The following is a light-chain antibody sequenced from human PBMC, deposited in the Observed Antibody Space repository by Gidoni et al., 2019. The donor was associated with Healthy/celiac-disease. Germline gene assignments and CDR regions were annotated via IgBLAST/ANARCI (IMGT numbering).Light chain of an antibody. J-gene: IGKJ5*01. Sequence: IVMTQSPATLSVSPGERATLSCRASQSVSSNLAWYQQKPGQAPRLLIYGASTRATGIPARFSGSGSGTEFTLTISSLQSEDFAVYYCQQYNNWPPGITFGQXTRLEIK. CDR3: QQYNNWPPGIT. CDR1: QSVSSN. V-gene: IGKV3-15*01. CDR2: GAS.